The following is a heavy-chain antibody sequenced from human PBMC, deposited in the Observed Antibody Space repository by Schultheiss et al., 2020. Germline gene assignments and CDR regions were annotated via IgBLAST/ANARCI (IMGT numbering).Heavy chain of an antibody. CDR1: GFTFSGSA. Sequence: GESLKISCAASGFTFSGSAMHWVRQASGKGLEWVGRIRSKANSYATAYAASVKGRFTISRDDSKNTAYLQMNSLKTEDTAVYYCNLGYCSSTSCHTNWFDPWGQGTLVTVSS. J-gene: IGHJ5*02. CDR2: IRSKANSYAT. D-gene: IGHD2-2*01. V-gene: IGHV3-73*01. CDR3: NLGYCSSTSCHTNWFDP.